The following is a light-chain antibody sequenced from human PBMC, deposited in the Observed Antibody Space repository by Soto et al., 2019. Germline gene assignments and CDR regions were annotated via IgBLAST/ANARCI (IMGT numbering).Light chain of an antibody. CDR3: SSYTISSTGV. CDR1: SSDVGGYNY. Sequence: QSALTQPASVSGSPGQSITISCTGTSSDVGGYNYVSWYQHHPGKAPKLMIYDVTNRPSGVSNRFSGSKSGNTASLTISGLQAEDEADYYCSSYTISSTGVFGGGTKLTVL. J-gene: IGLJ2*01. CDR2: DVT. V-gene: IGLV2-14*03.